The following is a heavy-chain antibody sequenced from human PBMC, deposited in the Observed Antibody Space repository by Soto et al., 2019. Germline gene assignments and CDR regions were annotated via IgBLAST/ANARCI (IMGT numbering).Heavy chain of an antibody. J-gene: IGHJ4*02. CDR2: IYYSGST. Sequence: PSETLSLTCTVSGGSIRSYYWSWIRQPPGKGLEWIGYIYYSGSTNYNPSLKSRVTISVDTSKNQFSLKLSSVTAADTAVYYCARGRDYYDSSGYYAYWGQGTLVTVSS. D-gene: IGHD3-22*01. CDR3: ARGRDYYDSSGYYAY. CDR1: GGSIRSYY. V-gene: IGHV4-59*12.